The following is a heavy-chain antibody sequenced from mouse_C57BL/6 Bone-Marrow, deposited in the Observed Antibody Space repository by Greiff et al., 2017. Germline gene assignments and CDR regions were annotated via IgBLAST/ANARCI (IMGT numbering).Heavy chain of an antibody. CDR2: IAPNSGGT. V-gene: IGHV1-72*01. CDR1: GYTFTSYW. Sequence: QVQLQQPGAELVKPGASVKLSCKASGYTFTSYWMHWVKQRPGRGLEWIGRIAPNSGGTKYNEKFKSKATLTVDKPSSTAYMQLSSLTSEVSAVYYCARRNQAWFAYWGQGTLVTVSA. CDR3: ARRNQAWFAY. J-gene: IGHJ3*01.